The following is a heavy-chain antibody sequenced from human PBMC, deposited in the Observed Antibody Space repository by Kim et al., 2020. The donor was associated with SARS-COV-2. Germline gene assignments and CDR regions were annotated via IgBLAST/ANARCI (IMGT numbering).Heavy chain of an antibody. V-gene: IGHV3-15*06. Sequence: TTNYPAPQKGRFNISRDDSKHTLYLQMNSLKTQDTAVYYCTTGRTSMVNYWGQGTLVTVSS. J-gene: IGHJ4*02. CDR2: TT. D-gene: IGHD5-18*01. CDR3: TTGRTSMVNY.